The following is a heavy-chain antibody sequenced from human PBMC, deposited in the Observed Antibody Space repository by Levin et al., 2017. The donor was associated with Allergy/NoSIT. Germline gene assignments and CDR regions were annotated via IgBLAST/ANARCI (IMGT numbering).Heavy chain of an antibody. CDR1: GGSISSYY. Sequence: PSETLSLTCTVSGGSISSYYWSWIRQPPGKGLEWIGYIYYSGSTNYNPSLKSRVTISVDTSKNQFSLKLSSVTAADTAVYYCARDGRYDFWSPYWYFDLWGRGTLVTVSS. D-gene: IGHD3-3*01. J-gene: IGHJ2*01. CDR3: ARDGRYDFWSPYWYFDL. V-gene: IGHV4-59*01. CDR2: IYYSGST.